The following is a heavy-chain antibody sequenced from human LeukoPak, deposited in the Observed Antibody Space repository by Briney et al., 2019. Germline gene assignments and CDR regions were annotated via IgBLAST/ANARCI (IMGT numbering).Heavy chain of an antibody. V-gene: IGHV4-34*01. D-gene: IGHD1-26*01. CDR2: INHSGST. CDR3: ARKEVVGTRSY. CDR1: GGSFSGYY. J-gene: IGHJ4*02. Sequence: NSSETLSLTCAVHGGSFSGYYWSWIRQPPGKGLEWIGEINHSGSTNYNPSLKSRVTISVDTSKNQFSLKLSSVTAADTAVYYCARKEVVGTRSYWGQGTLVTVSS.